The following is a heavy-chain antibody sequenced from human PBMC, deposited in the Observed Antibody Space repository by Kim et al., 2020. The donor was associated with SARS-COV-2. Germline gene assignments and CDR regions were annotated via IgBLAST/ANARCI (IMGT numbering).Heavy chain of an antibody. Sequence: SETLSLTCAVYGGSFSGYYWSWIRQPPGKGLEWIGEINHSGSTNYNPSLKSRVTISVDTSKNQFSLKLSSVTAADTAVYYCARDDAAAGRTAKNWFDPWGWGTPVTVSS. CDR1: GGSFSGYY. CDR3: ARDDAAAGRTAKNWFDP. V-gene: IGHV4-34*01. CDR2: INHSGST. D-gene: IGHD6-13*01. J-gene: IGHJ5*02.